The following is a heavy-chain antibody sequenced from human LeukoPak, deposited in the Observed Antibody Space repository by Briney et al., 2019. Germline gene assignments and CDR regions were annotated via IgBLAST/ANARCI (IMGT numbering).Heavy chain of an antibody. CDR3: ARGGQQLESSLFYY. CDR2: MNPYSGNT. V-gene: IGHV1-8*01. Sequence: ASVKVSCKPSRYTFTPYVINGVPQAAGHGLKGMGWMNPYSGNTDYAQTFQGRVTMTRNTSIHTAYMELSSLRSEDTAVYYCARGGQQLESSLFYYWGQGTLVTVSS. J-gene: IGHJ4*02. CDR1: RYTFTPYV. D-gene: IGHD6-13*01.